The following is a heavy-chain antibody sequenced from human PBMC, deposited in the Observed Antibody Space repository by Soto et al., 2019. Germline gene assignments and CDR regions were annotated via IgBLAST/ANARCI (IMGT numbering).Heavy chain of an antibody. CDR2: IYPGDSDT. J-gene: IGHJ6*02. Sequence: GESLKISCKGSGYSFTSYWIGWVRQMPGKGLEWMGIIYPGDSDTRYSPSFQGQVTISADKSISTAYLQWSSPKASDTAMYYCARLGSIAARSYYYGMDVWGQGTTVTVSS. V-gene: IGHV5-51*01. CDR3: ARLGSIAARSYYYGMDV. CDR1: GYSFTSYW. D-gene: IGHD6-6*01.